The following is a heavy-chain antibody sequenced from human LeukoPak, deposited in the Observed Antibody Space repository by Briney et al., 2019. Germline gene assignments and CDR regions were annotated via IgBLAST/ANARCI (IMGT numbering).Heavy chain of an antibody. D-gene: IGHD3-3*01. V-gene: IGHV3-53*01. CDR2: IYSGGST. CDR1: GFTVSSNY. CDR3: AKAIHDFWSGLDY. Sequence: GGSLRLSCAASGFTVSSNYMSWVRQAPGKGLEWVSVIYSGGSTYYADSVKGRFTISRDNSKNTLYLQMNSLRAEDTAVYYCAKAIHDFWSGLDYWGQGTLVTVSS. J-gene: IGHJ4*02.